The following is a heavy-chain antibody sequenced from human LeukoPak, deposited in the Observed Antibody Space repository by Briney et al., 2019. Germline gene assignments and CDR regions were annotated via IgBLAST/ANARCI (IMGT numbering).Heavy chain of an antibody. CDR3: ARESVNYDSSGYYYRVDAFDI. Sequence: PGGSLRLSCAASGFTLSSNYMNWVRQAPGKGLEWVSVIYSGGSTYSPDSVKGRFTISRDNSKNTLYLQMSSLRAEDTAVYYCARESVNYDSSGYYYRVDAFDIWGQGTMVTVSS. J-gene: IGHJ3*02. V-gene: IGHV3-53*01. CDR2: IYSGGST. CDR1: GFTLSSNY. D-gene: IGHD3-22*01.